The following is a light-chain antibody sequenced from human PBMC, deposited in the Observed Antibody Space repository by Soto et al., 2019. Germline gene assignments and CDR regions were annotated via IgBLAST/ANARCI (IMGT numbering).Light chain of an antibody. V-gene: IGKV3-20*01. CDR1: QSVSSSY. CDR3: QQSGRSSWT. CDR2: GAS. J-gene: IGKJ1*01. Sequence: EIVLTQSPGTLSLSPGERATLSCRASQSVSSSYLAWYQQKSGQPPRLLIYGASNRATGIPDRFSGSGSGTDFTRTISRLEPEDFAVYYCQQSGRSSWTFGQGTKVESK.